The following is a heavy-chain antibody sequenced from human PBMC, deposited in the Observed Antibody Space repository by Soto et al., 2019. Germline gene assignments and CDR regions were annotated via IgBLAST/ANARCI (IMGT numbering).Heavy chain of an antibody. J-gene: IGHJ4*02. V-gene: IGHV3-23*01. D-gene: IGHD3-22*01. CDR3: AKDGADTGAMIVGGSFDY. Sequence: EVQLLESGGGLVQPGGSLRLSCAASGFTFSSYAMSWVRQAPGKGLEWVSAISGSGGSTYYADSVKGRFTISRDNSKNPXXLQMNRLRAEDTAVYYCAKDGADTGAMIVGGSFDYWGQGALVTVSS. CDR1: GFTFSSYA. CDR2: ISGSGGST.